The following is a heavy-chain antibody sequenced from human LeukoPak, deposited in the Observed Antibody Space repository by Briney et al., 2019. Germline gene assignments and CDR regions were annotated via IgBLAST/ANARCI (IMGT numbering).Heavy chain of an antibody. V-gene: IGHV3-74*01. D-gene: IGHD6-13*01. J-gene: IGHJ4*02. CDR1: GFTFSNSW. CDR2: INSDGTNT. Sequence: RPGGSLRLSCAASGFTFSNSWMHWVRQAPGKGLVWVSRINSDGTNTTYADSVKGRFTISRDNAKSTLYLQMNSLRAEDTAVYYCARGGSSRYTITYWGQGTLVTVSS. CDR3: ARGGSSRYTITY.